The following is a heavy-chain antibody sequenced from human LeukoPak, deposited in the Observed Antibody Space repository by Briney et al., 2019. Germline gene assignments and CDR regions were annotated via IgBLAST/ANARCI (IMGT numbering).Heavy chain of an antibody. Sequence: SETLSLTCKVSLGSINSYYWSWIRQAAGKGLEWIGRIHKSGTTYYSPSLKTRVTMSIDTSKNQFSLQLSAVSAADTAIYYCARVFGGNSLDYWGQGTLVAVSS. CDR1: LGSINSYY. V-gene: IGHV4-4*07. D-gene: IGHD1-26*01. CDR3: ARVFGGNSLDY. J-gene: IGHJ4*02. CDR2: IHKSGTT.